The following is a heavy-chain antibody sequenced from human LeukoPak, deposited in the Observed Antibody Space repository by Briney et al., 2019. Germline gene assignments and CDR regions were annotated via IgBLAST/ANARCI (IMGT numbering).Heavy chain of an antibody. CDR3: ARRPGDYYYGMDV. CDR2: IYYSGST. J-gene: IGHJ6*02. D-gene: IGHD3-10*01. CDR1: GGSISSYY. Sequence: SETLSLTCTASGGSISSYYWSWIRQPPGKGLEWIGYIYYSGSTNYNPSLKSRVTISVDTSKNQFSLKLSSVTAADTAVYYCARRPGDYYYGMDVWGQGTTVTVSS. V-gene: IGHV4-59*01.